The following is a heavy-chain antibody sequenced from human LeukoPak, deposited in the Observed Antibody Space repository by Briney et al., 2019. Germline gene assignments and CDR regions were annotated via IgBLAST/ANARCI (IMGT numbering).Heavy chain of an antibody. CDR2: ISSSGSTI. CDR3: ARPSWELPLDY. Sequence: GGSLRLSCAASGFTFSDYYMSWIRQAPGKGLEWVSYISSSGSTIYYADSVRGRFTISRDNAKNSLYLQMNSLRAEDTAVYYCARPSWELPLDYWGQGTLVTVSS. D-gene: IGHD1-26*01. CDR1: GFTFSDYY. V-gene: IGHV3-11*01. J-gene: IGHJ4*02.